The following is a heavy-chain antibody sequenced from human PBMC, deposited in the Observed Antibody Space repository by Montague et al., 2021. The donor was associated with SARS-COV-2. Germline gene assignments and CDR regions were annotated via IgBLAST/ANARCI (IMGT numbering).Heavy chain of an antibody. J-gene: IGHJ6*02. CDR1: GGSFSGYY. Sequence: SETLSLTCAVYGGSFSGYYWSWIRQPPGKGLEWIGEIYHTGSTKYKPSLKSRVSMSVDKSWNQFSLRLTSVTAADTAVYYCANFRRTQLLFGTLYYGMDVWGQGTTVTVSS. D-gene: IGHD2-2*01. CDR3: ANFRRTQLLFGTLYYGMDV. V-gene: IGHV4-34*01. CDR2: IYHTGST.